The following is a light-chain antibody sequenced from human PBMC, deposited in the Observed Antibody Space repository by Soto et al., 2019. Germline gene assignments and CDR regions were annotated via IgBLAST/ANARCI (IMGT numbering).Light chain of an antibody. J-gene: IGLJ3*02. V-gene: IGLV2-14*01. CDR2: DVS. CDR1: SSDVGGYNY. Sequence: QSALTQPASVSGSRGQSITISCTGTSSDVGGYNYVSWYQQHPGKAPKLMIYDVSNRPSGVSNRFSGSKSGNTASLTISGLLAEDEADYYCSSYTSSSTRVFGGGTKLTVL. CDR3: SSYTSSSTRV.